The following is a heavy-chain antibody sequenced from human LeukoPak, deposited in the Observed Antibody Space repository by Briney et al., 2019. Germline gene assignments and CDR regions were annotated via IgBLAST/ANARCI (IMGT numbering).Heavy chain of an antibody. J-gene: IGHJ4*02. CDR2: ISGSGGST. CDR1: GFTFSSYA. CDR3: AKVDGITIFEVFDY. Sequence: GGSLRLSCAASGFTFSSYAMSWVRQAPGKGLEWVSAISGSGGSTYYADPVKGRFTISRDNYKNTLYLQMNSLRAEDTAVYYCAKVDGITIFEVFDYWGQGTLVTVSS. V-gene: IGHV3-23*01. D-gene: IGHD3-3*01.